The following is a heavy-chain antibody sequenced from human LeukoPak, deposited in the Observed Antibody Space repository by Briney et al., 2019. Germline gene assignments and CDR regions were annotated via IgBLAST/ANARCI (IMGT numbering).Heavy chain of an antibody. D-gene: IGHD3-22*01. CDR1: GGSFSGYY. V-gene: IGHV4-34*01. J-gene: IGHJ4*02. Sequence: PSETLSLTCAVYGGSFSGYYWSWIRQPPGKGLEWIGEINHSGSTNYNPSLKSRVTISVDTSKNQFSLKLSSVTAADTAVYNCARLRYYYDSSEDYWGQGTLVTVSS. CDR3: ARLRYYYDSSEDY. CDR2: INHSGST.